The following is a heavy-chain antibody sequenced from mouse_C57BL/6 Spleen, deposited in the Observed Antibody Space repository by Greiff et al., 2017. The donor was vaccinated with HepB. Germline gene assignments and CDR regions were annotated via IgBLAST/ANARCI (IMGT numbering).Heavy chain of an antibody. Sequence: EVQWVESGGGLVKPGGSLKLSCAASGFTFSSYAMSWVRQTPEKRLEWVATISDGGSYTYYPDNVKGRFTISRDNAKNNLYLQMSHLKSEDTAMYYCAREGGYSDYDGLFAYWGQGTLVTVSA. D-gene: IGHD2-4*01. J-gene: IGHJ3*01. V-gene: IGHV5-4*01. CDR3: AREGGYSDYDGLFAY. CDR1: GFTFSSYA. CDR2: ISDGGSYT.